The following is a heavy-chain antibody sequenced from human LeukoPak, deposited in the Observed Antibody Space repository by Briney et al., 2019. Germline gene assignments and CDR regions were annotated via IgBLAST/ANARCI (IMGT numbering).Heavy chain of an antibody. Sequence: PSETLSLTCAVYGGSFSGYYWSWIRQPPGKGLEWIGEINHSGSTNYNPSLKSRVTISVDTSKNQFSLKLSSVTAADTAVYYCERRYEYVDYWGQGTLVTVSS. J-gene: IGHJ4*02. D-gene: IGHD3-16*01. CDR3: ERRYEYVDY. V-gene: IGHV4-34*01. CDR1: GGSFSGYY. CDR2: INHSGST.